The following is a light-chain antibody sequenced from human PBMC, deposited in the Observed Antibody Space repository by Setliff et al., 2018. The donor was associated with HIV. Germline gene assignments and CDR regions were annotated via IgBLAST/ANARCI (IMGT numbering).Light chain of an antibody. CDR2: DVS. J-gene: IGLJ1*01. Sequence: QSVLTQPRSVSGSPGQSVTISCTGTSSDVGSYNYVSWYQQLPGKAPKLMLYDVSHRPSGVSNRFSGSKSGDTASLTISGLQADDEANYYCSSYSSSTSFYVFGTGTKVTVL. V-gene: IGLV2-14*03. CDR3: SSYSSSTSFYV. CDR1: SSDVGSYNY.